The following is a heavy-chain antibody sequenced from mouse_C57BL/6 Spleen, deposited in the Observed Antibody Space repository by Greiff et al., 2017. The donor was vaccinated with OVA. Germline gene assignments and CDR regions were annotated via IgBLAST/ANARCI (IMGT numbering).Heavy chain of an antibody. D-gene: IGHD2-1*01. CDR1: GYSFTGYY. V-gene: IGHV1-42*01. J-gene: IGHJ2*01. CDR2: INPSTGGT. Sequence: EVQLQQSGPELVKPGASVKISCKASGYSFTGYYMNWVKQSPEKSLEWIGEINPSTGGTTYNQKFKAKATLTVDKSSSTAYMQLKSLTSEDSAVYYCARSGIYYGIYFDYWGQGTTLTVSS. CDR3: ARSGIYYGIYFDY.